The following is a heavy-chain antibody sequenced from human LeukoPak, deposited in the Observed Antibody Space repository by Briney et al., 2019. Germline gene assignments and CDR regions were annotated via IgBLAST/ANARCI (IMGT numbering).Heavy chain of an antibody. CDR1: GFTVSSNY. CDR3: ARGRIFGVIYFDY. Sequence: GGSLRLSCAASGFTVSSNYMSWVRQAPGKGLEWVSVIYSGGSTYYADSVKGRFTISRDNSKNTLYLQMNSLRAEDTAVYYCARGRIFGVIYFDYWGQRTLVTVSS. J-gene: IGHJ4*02. CDR2: IYSGGST. V-gene: IGHV3-66*01. D-gene: IGHD3-3*01.